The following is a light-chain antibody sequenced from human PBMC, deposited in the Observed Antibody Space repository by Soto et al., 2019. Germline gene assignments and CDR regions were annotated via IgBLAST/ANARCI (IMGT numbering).Light chain of an antibody. CDR2: TAH. V-gene: IGKV1-39*01. Sequence: DIQMTQSPSSLSASVGDRVTITCRSSQSISSYLNWYQQKPGKAPKLLIYTAHSLQSGVPSRFSGSGSGTDFTHTITSLQPDDFATYYCQLSYSPHFPLGGATKVEIK. J-gene: IGKJ4*01. CDR1: QSISSY. CDR3: QLSYSPHFP.